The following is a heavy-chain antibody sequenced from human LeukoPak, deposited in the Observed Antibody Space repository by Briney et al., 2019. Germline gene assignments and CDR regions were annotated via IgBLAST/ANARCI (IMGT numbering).Heavy chain of an antibody. CDR3: ARVEDGSVHKGGWFDP. D-gene: IGHD3-10*01. Sequence: SETLSLTCTVSGGSISSSSYYWGWIRQPPGKGLEWIGSIYHSGSTYYNPSLKSRVTISVDTSKNQFSLKLSSVTAADTAVYYCARVEDGSVHKGGWFDPWGQGTLVTVSS. J-gene: IGHJ5*02. CDR1: GGSISSSSYY. V-gene: IGHV4-39*07. CDR2: IYHSGST.